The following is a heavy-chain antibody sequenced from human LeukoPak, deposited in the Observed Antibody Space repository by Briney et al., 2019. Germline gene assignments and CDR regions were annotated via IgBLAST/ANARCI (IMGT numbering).Heavy chain of an antibody. V-gene: IGHV3-33*01. J-gene: IGHJ4*02. CDR3: ARGNNYDSSGFDY. Sequence: GGSLRLSCAASGFTFSNYGIHWVRQAPGKGLEWVAIIWYDGSNKYYADSVKGRFTISRDNSKNTLYLQMNSLRAEDTAVYYCARGNNYDSSGFDYWGQGTLVTVSS. D-gene: IGHD3-22*01. CDR1: GFTFSNYG. CDR2: IWYDGSNK.